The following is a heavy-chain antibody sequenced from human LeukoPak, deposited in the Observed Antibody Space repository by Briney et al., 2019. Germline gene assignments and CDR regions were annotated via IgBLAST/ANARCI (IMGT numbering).Heavy chain of an antibody. J-gene: IGHJ6*03. CDR2: ISSSGGST. Sequence: PGGSLRLSCAASGFTFSSYGMSWVRQAPGKGLEWVSAISSSGGSTYYADSVKGRFTISRDNAKNSLYLQMNSLRAEDTAVYYCARDPVSHPYYDFWSGYTHYYYYMDVWGKGTTVTVSS. CDR3: ARDPVSHPYYDFWSGYTHYYYYMDV. D-gene: IGHD3-3*01. V-gene: IGHV3-23*01. CDR1: GFTFSSYG.